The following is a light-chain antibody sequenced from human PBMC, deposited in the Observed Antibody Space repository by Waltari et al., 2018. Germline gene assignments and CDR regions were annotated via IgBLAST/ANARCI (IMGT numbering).Light chain of an antibody. Sequence: EIVMTQSPATLSLSPGESATLSCRDSQNVYTNLAWYQQKPDQAPRLLISGASARAAGGPWRFMGSGSGTELSLTISSLQSDDFAVYYCQQYNTWPPLTFGGGTRVDIK. CDR3: QQYNTWPPLT. CDR2: GAS. V-gene: IGKV3-15*01. CDR1: QNVYTN. J-gene: IGKJ4*01.